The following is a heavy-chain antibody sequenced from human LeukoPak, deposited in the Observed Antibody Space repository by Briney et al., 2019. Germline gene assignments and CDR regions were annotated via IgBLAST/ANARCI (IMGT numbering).Heavy chain of an antibody. J-gene: IGHJ4*02. CDR2: IGGSGGST. V-gene: IGHV3-23*01. CDR3: AKDLTKYYGDTY. D-gene: IGHD4-17*01. CDR1: GFTFSSYA. Sequence: GGSLRLSCAASGFTFSSYAMSWVRQAPGKGLEWVSAIGGSGGSTYYADSVKSRFTISRDNSKNTLYLQMNSLRAEDTAVYYCAKDLTKYYGDTYWGQGTLVTVSS.